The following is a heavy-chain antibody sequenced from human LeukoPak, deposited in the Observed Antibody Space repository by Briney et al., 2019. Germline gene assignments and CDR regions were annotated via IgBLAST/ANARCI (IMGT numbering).Heavy chain of an antibody. CDR1: GGSISSSSSY. Sequence: SETLSLTCTVSGGSISSSSSYWGWIHQPPGKGLEWIGRIYTSGSTNYNPSLKSRVTMSVDTSKNQFSLKLSSVTAADTAVYYCARGDGDYGGFDPWGQGTLVTVSS. D-gene: IGHD4-17*01. V-gene: IGHV4-61*05. CDR3: ARGDGDYGGFDP. J-gene: IGHJ5*02. CDR2: IYTSGST.